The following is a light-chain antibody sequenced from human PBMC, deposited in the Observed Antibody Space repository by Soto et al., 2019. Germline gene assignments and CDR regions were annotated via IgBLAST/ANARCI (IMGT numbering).Light chain of an antibody. CDR1: SSDVGGYNY. CDR3: SSYTSSSTLVV. J-gene: IGLJ1*01. CDR2: DVS. Sequence: QSVLTQPASVSGSPGQSITISCTGTSSDVGGYNYVSWYQQHPGKAPKLMIYDVSNRPSGVSNRFSGSKSGNTASLTISRLQAEDEADYYYSSYTSSSTLVVFGTGTKVTVL. V-gene: IGLV2-14*01.